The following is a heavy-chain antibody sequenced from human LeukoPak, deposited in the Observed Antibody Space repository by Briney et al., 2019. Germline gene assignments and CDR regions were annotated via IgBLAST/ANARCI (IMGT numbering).Heavy chain of an antibody. V-gene: IGHV5-51*01. Sequence: GESLKISCKGSGYSFTSYWIGWVRQMLGKGLEWMGIIYPGDSDTRYSPSFQGQVTISADKSISTAYVQWSSLKASDTAMYYCARLGYYDTSGADYWGQGTLVTVSS. D-gene: IGHD3-22*01. CDR1: GYSFTSYW. CDR2: IYPGDSDT. J-gene: IGHJ4*02. CDR3: ARLGYYDTSGADY.